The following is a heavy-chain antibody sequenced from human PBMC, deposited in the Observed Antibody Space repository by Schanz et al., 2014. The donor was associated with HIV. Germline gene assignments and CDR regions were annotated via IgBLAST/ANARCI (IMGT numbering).Heavy chain of an antibody. J-gene: IGHJ6*02. CDR2: IIPIFGTT. Sequence: QVQLVQSGAEVKKPGSSVKVSCKASGGTFNTYAINWVRLAPGQGLEWMGGIIPIFGTTNYAQKFQGRVTITADKSTTTSYMELSSLRSEDTAVYYCAREPSFSGLDVWGQGTTVTVSS. CDR1: GGTFNTYA. CDR3: AREPSFSGLDV. D-gene: IGHD6-6*01. V-gene: IGHV1-69*06.